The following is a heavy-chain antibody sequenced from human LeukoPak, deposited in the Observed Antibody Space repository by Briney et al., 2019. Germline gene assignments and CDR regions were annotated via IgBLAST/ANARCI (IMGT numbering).Heavy chain of an antibody. J-gene: IGHJ4*02. D-gene: IGHD2-15*01. V-gene: IGHV3-49*04. CDR1: RFTLRLYG. Sequence: AGGSLRLSCTASRFTLRLYGLSWVRQAPGKGLEWVGFIRSKDNGGTTEYAASVKDRFIISRDDSKNIAYLQMDSLKTEDTAVYCSSRVDGGWVGKVDYWGQGTLVTVSS. CDR3: SRVDGGWVGKVDY. CDR2: IRSKDNGGTT.